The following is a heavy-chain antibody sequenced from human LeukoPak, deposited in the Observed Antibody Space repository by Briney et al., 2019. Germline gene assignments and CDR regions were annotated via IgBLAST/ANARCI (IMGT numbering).Heavy chain of an antibody. CDR2: IYTSGST. D-gene: IGHD6-19*01. J-gene: IGHJ5*02. CDR3: ARDFDSSGWYDNCYDP. V-gene: IGHV4-4*07. Sequence: SETLSLTCTVSGGSISSYYWSWIRQPAGKGLEWIGRIYTSGSTNYNPSLKSRVTMSVDTSKNQFSLKLSSVTAADTAVYYCARDFDSSGWYDNCYDPWGQGTLVTVSS. CDR1: GGSISSYY.